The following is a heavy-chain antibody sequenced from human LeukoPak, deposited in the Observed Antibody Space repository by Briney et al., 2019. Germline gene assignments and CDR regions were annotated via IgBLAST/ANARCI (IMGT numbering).Heavy chain of an antibody. CDR2: IASKTDGGAT. CDR3: TTGIRGD. Sequence: GGSLRLSCSASGLTVTNAWMNWVRQAPGEGQDWVGRIASKTDGGATDYAAPVKGRLTISRDDSKNTLNLQMNSLKTEDTAVYYCTTGIRGDWGQGTLVTVSS. D-gene: IGHD3-10*01. J-gene: IGHJ4*02. CDR1: GLTVTNAW. V-gene: IGHV3-15*07.